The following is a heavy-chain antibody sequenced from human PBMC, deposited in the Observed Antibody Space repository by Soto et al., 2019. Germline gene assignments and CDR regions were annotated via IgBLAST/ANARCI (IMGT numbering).Heavy chain of an antibody. D-gene: IGHD3-22*01. CDR3: ARRALYYYDSSGYPNWFDP. V-gene: IGHV4-61*01. CDR1: GGSVSSGSYY. CDR2: IYYSGST. J-gene: IGHJ5*02. Sequence: SETLSLTCIVSGGSVSSGSYYWSWIRQPPGKGLEWIGYIYYSGSTNYNPSLKSRVTISVDTSKNQFSLKLSSVTAADTAVYYCARRALYYYDSSGYPNWFDPWGQGTLVTVSS.